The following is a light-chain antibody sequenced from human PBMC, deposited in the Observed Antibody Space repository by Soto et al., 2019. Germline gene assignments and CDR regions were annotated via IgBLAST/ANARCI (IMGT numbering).Light chain of an antibody. CDR3: QSYDSSLSAPYV. J-gene: IGLJ1*01. V-gene: IGLV1-40*01. CDR1: SSNIGAGYD. CDR2: GNS. Sequence: SVLTQPRSVSRAPGQMVTISCTGNSSNIGAGYDVHWYQQLPGTAPKLLIYGNSNRPSGVPDRFPGSKSGTSASLAITGLQAEDEADYYCQSYDSSLSAPYVFGTGTKVTVL.